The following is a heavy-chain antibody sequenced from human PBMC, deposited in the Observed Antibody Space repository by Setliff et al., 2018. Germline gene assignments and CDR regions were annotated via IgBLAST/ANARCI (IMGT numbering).Heavy chain of an antibody. J-gene: IGHJ4*02. D-gene: IGHD3-10*01. CDR3: RLWSHNYQNDY. CDR2: SDHSGST. CDR1: GASFSNYY. V-gene: IGHV4-34*01. Sequence: PSETLSLTCTVYGASFSNYYWGWVRQPPEERLEWIGESDHSGSTSYNPSLKSRLTMSVDTSKNQFSLKLTSVTAADTAVYCCRLWSHNYQNDYWGQGTLVTVSS.